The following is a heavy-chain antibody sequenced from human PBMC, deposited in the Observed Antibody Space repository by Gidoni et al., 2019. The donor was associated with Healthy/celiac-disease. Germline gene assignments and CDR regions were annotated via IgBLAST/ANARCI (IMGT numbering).Heavy chain of an antibody. Sequence: EVQLVESGGGLVKPGGSLRLSCAASGFTFRNAWMSWVRQPPGKGLEWVGRIKRKTGGGTTDYAAPVKGRFTISRDDSKNTLYLQMNSLKTEDTAVYYCTTDPSPYCSSTSCHQARGGVWFDPWGQGTLVTVSS. CDR3: TTDPSPYCSSTSCHQARGGVWFDP. J-gene: IGHJ5*02. CDR2: IKRKTGGGTT. CDR1: GFTFRNAW. D-gene: IGHD2-2*01. V-gene: IGHV3-15*01.